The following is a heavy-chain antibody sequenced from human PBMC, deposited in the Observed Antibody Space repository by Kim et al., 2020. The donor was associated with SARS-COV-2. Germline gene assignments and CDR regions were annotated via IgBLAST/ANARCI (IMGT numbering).Heavy chain of an antibody. D-gene: IGHD3-9*01. Sequence: GGSLRLSCAASGFTFSSYGMHWVRKAPGKGLEWVAVISYDGSNKYYADSVKGRFTTSRDNSKNTLYLQMNSLIAEDTAVYYCAKVYNILTGYYDPSPFQYWGQGTLVTVSS. V-gene: IGHV3-30*18. CDR1: GFTFSSYG. CDR3: AKVYNILTGYYDPSPFQY. J-gene: IGHJ4*02. CDR2: ISYDGSNK.